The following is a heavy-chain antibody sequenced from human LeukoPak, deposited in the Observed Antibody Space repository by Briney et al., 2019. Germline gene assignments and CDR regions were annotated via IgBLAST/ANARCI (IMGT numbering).Heavy chain of an antibody. Sequence: PGGSLRLSCAASGFTFSSYSMNWVRQAPGKGLEWVSSISSSRSYMYYADSLRGRFTISRDNAKNSLYLQMNSLRAEDTAVYYCARSRSAAAIPNDAFDIWGQGTMVTVSS. CDR3: ARSRSAAAIPNDAFDI. CDR2: ISSSRSYM. CDR1: GFTFSSYS. D-gene: IGHD6-13*01. V-gene: IGHV3-21*01. J-gene: IGHJ3*02.